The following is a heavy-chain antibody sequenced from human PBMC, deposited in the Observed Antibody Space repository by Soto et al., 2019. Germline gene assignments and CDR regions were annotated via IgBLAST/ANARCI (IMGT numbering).Heavy chain of an antibody. V-gene: IGHV3-30*18. CDR2: ISWDGLAQ. J-gene: IGHJ4*02. CDR3: AKETIQVGGPNYFDY. D-gene: IGHD1-1*01. CDR1: GFTFSRYG. Sequence: VQLVESGGGVVQPGRSLRLLCEASGFTFSRYGMHWVRQAPGMGLEWVAVISWDGLAQYYGDSVKGRFTISRDNSQSTLYLQMNSLRAEDTAIYYCAKETIQVGGPNYFDYWGQGVLGTVSS.